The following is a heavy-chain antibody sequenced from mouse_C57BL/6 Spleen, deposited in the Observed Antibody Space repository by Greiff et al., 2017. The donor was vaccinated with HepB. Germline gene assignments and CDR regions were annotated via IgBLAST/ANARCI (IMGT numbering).Heavy chain of an antibody. V-gene: IGHV3-6*01. Sequence: EVKLMESGPGLVKPSQSLSLTCSVTGYSITSGYYWNWIRQFPGNKLEWMGYISYDGSNNYNPSLNNRISITRDTSKNQFFLKLNSVTTEDTATYYCAREGDTTGWFAYWGQGTLVTVSA. CDR2: ISYDGSN. D-gene: IGHD1-1*01. CDR1: GYSITSGYY. CDR3: AREGDTTGWFAY. J-gene: IGHJ3*01.